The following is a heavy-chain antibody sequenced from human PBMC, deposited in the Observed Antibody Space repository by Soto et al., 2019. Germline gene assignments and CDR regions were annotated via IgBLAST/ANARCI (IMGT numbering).Heavy chain of an antibody. D-gene: IGHD3-10*01. CDR1: GYTFTGYY. V-gene: IGHV1-2*04. J-gene: IGHJ5*02. CDR2: INPNSGGT. Sequence: ASVKVSCKASGYTFTGYYMHWVRQAPGQGLEWMGWINPNSGGTNYAQKFQGWVTMTRDTSISTAYMELSRLRSDDTAVYYCARDLGGSRAGWFDPWGQGTLVTVSS. CDR3: ARDLGGSRAGWFDP.